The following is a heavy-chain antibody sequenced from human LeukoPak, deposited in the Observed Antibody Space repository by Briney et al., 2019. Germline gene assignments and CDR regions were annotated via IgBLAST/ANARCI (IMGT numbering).Heavy chain of an antibody. CDR1: GFTFSSSG. D-gene: IGHD6-6*01. CDR3: AKVAGSSSTNYYYYMDV. CDR2: ILYDGSNK. V-gene: IGHV3-30*02. Sequence: GGSLRLSCAASGFTFSSSGMHWVRQAPGKGLEWVAFILYDGSNKYYVDSVKGRFTISRDNSKNTLYLQMNSLRAEDTAVYYCAKVAGSSSTNYYYYMDVWGKGTTVTVSS. J-gene: IGHJ6*03.